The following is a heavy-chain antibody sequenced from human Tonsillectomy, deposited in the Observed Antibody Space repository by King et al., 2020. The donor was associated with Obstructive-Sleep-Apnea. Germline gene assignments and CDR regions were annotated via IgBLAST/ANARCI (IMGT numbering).Heavy chain of an antibody. Sequence: VQLVESGGGLAQPGRSLRLSCAATGFNFDDYAMYWVRQAPGKGLEWVSGISWDSYSFGYADSVKGRFTISRDNPKNSLYLQMNSLRAEDTAFYYCAKGIPSPWKLLNFDYWGQGTLVTVSS. CDR2: ISWDSYSF. V-gene: IGHV3-9*01. CDR3: AKGIPSPWKLLNFDY. D-gene: IGHD1-26*01. J-gene: IGHJ4*02. CDR1: GFNFDDYA.